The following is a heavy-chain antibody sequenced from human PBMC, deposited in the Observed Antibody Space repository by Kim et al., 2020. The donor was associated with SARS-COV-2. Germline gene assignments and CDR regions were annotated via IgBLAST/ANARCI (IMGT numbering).Heavy chain of an antibody. J-gene: IGHJ6*02. CDR1: GGSISSGSYY. Sequence: SETLSLTCTVSGGSISSGSYYWSWIRQPTGKGLEWIGRIYTSGSTNYNPSLKSRVTISVDTSKNQFSLKLSSVTAADTAVYYCARGKGHEWFPGDYYYYYGMDVWGQGTTVTVSS. CDR2: IYTSGST. D-gene: IGHD3-3*01. V-gene: IGHV4-61*02. CDR3: ARGKGHEWFPGDYYYYYGMDV.